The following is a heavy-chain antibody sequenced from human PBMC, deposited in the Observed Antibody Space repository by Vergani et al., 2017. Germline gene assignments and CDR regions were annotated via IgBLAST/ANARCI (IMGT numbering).Heavy chain of an antibody. Sequence: QGQLAQSGAEVKKPGSSVKVSCKASGGTFSSNSISWVRQAPGQGLEWMGRIIPIFGTANYAQKFQGRVTITADESTSTAYMELSSLRSEDTAVYYCANDHDYGDYGGWFDPWGQGTLVTVSS. CDR2: IIPIFGTA. CDR3: ANDHDYGDYGGWFDP. CDR1: GGTFSSNS. D-gene: IGHD4-17*01. V-gene: IGHV1-69*13. J-gene: IGHJ5*02.